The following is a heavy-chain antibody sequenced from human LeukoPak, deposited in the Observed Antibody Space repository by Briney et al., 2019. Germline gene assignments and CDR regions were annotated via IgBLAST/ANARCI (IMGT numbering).Heavy chain of an antibody. J-gene: IGHJ5*02. D-gene: IGHD3-22*01. Sequence: GGSLRLPCAASGFTLSSSEMNWVRQAPGKGLEWVSYISRSGSTIFYADSVKGRFTISRDNAKNTLNLQMNSLRAEDTAVYYCARDLGQYYDTSDNWFDPWGQGTLVTVSS. CDR2: ISRSGSTI. V-gene: IGHV3-48*03. CDR1: GFTLSSSE. CDR3: ARDLGQYYDTSDNWFDP.